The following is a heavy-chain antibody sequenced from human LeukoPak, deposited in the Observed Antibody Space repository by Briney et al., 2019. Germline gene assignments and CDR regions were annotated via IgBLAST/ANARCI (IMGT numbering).Heavy chain of an antibody. Sequence: AATLSLTSTASCASISSYYWSLIRPPPGKLLEWIGYIYYSKSTNYTPSLKSRVTISGDTSKNQFSLKLTSVTAADTAVYYCARGLSDSSGYYYGGRFDPWGQGTLVTVSS. CDR3: ARGLSDSSGYYYGGRFDP. V-gene: IGHV4-59*01. J-gene: IGHJ5*02. D-gene: IGHD3-22*01. CDR2: IYYSKST. CDR1: CASISSYY.